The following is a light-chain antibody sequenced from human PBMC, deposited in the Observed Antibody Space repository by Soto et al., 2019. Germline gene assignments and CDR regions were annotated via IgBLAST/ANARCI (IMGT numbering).Light chain of an antibody. CDR3: QQYNNWPPWT. CDR1: QSVSSN. CDR2: GAS. Sequence: EIVMTQSPATLSVSPGERATLSCRASQSVSSNLAWYQQKPGQAPRLLIYGASTRATGIPARFSGSGSGIEFTLTISSLQSEDFAVYYCQQYNNWPPWTFGQGTNVEIK. J-gene: IGKJ1*01. V-gene: IGKV3-15*01.